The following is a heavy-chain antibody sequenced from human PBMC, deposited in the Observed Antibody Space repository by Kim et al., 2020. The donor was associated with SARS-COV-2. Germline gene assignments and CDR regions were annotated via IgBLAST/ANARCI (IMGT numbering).Heavy chain of an antibody. V-gene: IGHV1-69*13. D-gene: IGHD6-13*01. CDR1: GGTFSSST. CDR3: ANHLGYSSSWNAFDVYDI. CDR2: IIPLFGKG. Sequence: SVKVSCKASGGTFSSSTISWLRQAPGQGLEWVGGIIPLFGKGNYAQNFQGRVMITADESASTTYMEMSRLKSDDTAMYFCANHLGYSSSWNAFDVYDIW. J-gene: IGHJ3*02.